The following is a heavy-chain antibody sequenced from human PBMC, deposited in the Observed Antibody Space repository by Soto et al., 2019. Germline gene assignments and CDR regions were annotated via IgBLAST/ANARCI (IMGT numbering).Heavy chain of an antibody. V-gene: IGHV3-21*01. CDR2: ISSSSSYI. CDR3: ARDSQLQGPPAEYFQR. D-gene: IGHD2-2*01. J-gene: IGHJ1*01. Sequence: NPGGSLRLSCAASGFTFSSYSMNWVRQAPGKGLEWVSSISSSSSYIYYADSVKGRFTISRDNAKNSLYLQMNSLRAEDTAVYYCARDSQLQGPPAEYFQRWGQGTLVTVSS. CDR1: GFTFSSYS.